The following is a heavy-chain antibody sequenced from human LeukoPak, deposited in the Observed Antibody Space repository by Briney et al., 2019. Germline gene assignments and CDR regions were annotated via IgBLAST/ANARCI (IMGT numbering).Heavy chain of an antibody. CDR3: ARHAGAVAGTMDY. CDR1: GLTFSNAW. D-gene: IGHD6-19*01. Sequence: GGSLRLSCAASGLTFSNAWIGWVRQMPGKGLEWMGIIYPGDSDTRYSPSFQGQVTISADKSISTAYLQWSSLKASDTAMYYCARHAGAVAGTMDYWGQGTLVTVSS. CDR2: IYPGDSDT. V-gene: IGHV5-51*01. J-gene: IGHJ4*02.